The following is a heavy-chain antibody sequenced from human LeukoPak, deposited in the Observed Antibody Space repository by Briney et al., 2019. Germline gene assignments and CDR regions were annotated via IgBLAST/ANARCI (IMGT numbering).Heavy chain of an antibody. V-gene: IGHV6-1*01. CDR2: TYYRSKWYN. D-gene: IGHD3-16*01. CDR3: ARGHLAGGGVFDY. CDR1: GDSVSSNSAA. J-gene: IGHJ4*02. Sequence: SQTLSLTCAISGDSVSSNSAAWSWIRQSPSRGLEWLGRTYYRSKWYNDYAVSVKSRITINPDTSKNQFSLQLNSVTPEDTAVYYCARGHLAGGGVFDYWGQGTLVTVSS.